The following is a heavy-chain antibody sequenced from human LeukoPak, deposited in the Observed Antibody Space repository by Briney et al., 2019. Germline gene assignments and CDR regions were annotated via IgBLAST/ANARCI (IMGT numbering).Heavy chain of an antibody. J-gene: IGHJ4*02. CDR2: SRHDEDGK. CDR3: AKGISNWGNLDY. Sequence: GGSLGLSCAASGFSFSSYGLYWVRQAPGKGLDWVAFSRHDEDGKYYADSVKGRFTISRDNSQNTLYLLMNSLRADDTAVYYCAKGISNWGNLDYWGQGTLVTVSS. V-gene: IGHV3-30*02. D-gene: IGHD7-27*01. CDR1: GFSFSSYG.